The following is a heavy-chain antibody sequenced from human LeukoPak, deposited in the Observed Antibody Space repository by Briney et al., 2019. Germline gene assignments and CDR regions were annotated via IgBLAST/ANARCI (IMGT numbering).Heavy chain of an antibody. J-gene: IGHJ3*02. D-gene: IGHD4-17*01. CDR1: GFTVSSNY. Sequence: GGSLRLSCAASGFTVSSNYMSWVRQAPGKGLEWVSVIYNGGSTYYADSVKGRFTISRNNSKNTLYLQMNSLRAEDTAVYYCARVSLTHSGDYVGAFDIWGQGTMVTVSS. CDR3: ARVSLTHSGDYVGAFDI. CDR2: IYNGGST. V-gene: IGHV3-66*02.